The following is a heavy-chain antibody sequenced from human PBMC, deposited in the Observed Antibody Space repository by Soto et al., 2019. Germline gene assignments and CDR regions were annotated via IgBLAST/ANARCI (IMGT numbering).Heavy chain of an antibody. Sequence: EVQLLESGGGLVQPGGSLRLSCAASGFTFSSYAMSWVRQAPGKGLEWVSAISGSGSRTYYADSVKGRFTFSRDNSKKSRDLQMNSVRAAGTAVYFCAKGTYRDYVSGDHAFDIWGQGTMVTVSS. CDR3: AKGTYRDYVSGDHAFDI. CDR1: GFTFSSYA. J-gene: IGHJ3*02. D-gene: IGHD4-17*01. CDR2: ISGSGSRT. V-gene: IGHV3-23*01.